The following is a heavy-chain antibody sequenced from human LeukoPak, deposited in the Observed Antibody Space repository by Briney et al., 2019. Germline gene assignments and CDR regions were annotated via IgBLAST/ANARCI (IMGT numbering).Heavy chain of an antibody. J-gene: IGHJ4*02. D-gene: IGHD1-26*01. CDR2: INPNSGGT. CDR3: ANLVVGATSADFDY. Sequence: ASVKISCKASGYTFSDYYMHWVRQAPGQGLEWMGWINPNSGGTNYAQKFQGRVTMTRDTSISTAYMELSRLRSDDTAVYYCANLVVGATSADFDYWGQGTLVTVSS. V-gene: IGHV1-2*02. CDR1: GYTFSDYY.